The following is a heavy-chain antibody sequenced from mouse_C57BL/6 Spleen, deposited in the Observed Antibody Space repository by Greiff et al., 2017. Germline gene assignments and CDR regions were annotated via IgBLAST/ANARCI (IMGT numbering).Heavy chain of an antibody. CDR1: GFTFSSYA. CDR3: ARDPGGFAY. J-gene: IGHJ3*01. V-gene: IGHV5-4*01. Sequence: EVQLVESGGGLVKPGGSLKLSCAASGFTFSSYAMSWVRQTPEKRLEWVATISDGGSYTYYPDNVKGRFTISRDNANNNLYLQMSHLKSEDTAMYYCARDPGGFAYWGQGTLVTVSA. CDR2: ISDGGSYT.